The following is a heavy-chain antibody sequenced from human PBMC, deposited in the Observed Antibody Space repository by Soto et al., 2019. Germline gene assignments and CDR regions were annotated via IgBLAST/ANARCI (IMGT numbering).Heavy chain of an antibody. CDR3: ASYSSGYYLDY. J-gene: IGHJ4*02. V-gene: IGHV1-18*01. CDR1: GYTFTSYG. D-gene: IGHD3-22*01. Sequence: ASVKVSCKASGYTFTSYGISWVRQAPGQGLEWMGWISAYNGNTNYAQKLQGRVTMTTDTSTSTAYMELSSVTAADTAVYYCASYSSGYYLDYWGQGTLVTVSS. CDR2: ISAYNGNT.